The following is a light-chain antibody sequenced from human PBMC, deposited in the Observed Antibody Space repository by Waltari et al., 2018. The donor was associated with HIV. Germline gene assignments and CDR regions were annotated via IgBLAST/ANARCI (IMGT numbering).Light chain of an antibody. CDR2: ESY. Sequence: SYELPQPPSVSVSPGQTARTTCSGFLPSKCPFWYQQKSGQASVVVIYESYKRPPGIPERFSCSRSGAMAILTISGAQVEEEGDYYCYSTDSSGRGVFGGGTKLTVL. J-gene: IGLJ3*02. CDR3: YSTDSSGRGV. V-gene: IGLV3-10*01. CDR1: LPSKC.